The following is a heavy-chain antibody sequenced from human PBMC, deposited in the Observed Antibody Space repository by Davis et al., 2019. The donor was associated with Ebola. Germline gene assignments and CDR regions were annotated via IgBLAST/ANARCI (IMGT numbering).Heavy chain of an antibody. CDR2: IGTAGDT. V-gene: IGHV3-13*01. Sequence: GESLKISCAASGFTFSSYDMHWVRQATGKGLEWVSAIGTAGDTYYPGSVKGRFTISRENAKNSLYLQMNSLKTEDTAVYYCTRQGGSSWYNWFDPWGQGTLVTVSS. CDR3: TRQGGSSWYNWFDP. J-gene: IGHJ5*02. CDR1: GFTFSSYD. D-gene: IGHD6-13*01.